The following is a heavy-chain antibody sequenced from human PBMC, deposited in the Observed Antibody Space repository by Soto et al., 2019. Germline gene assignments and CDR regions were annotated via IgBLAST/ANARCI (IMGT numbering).Heavy chain of an antibody. V-gene: IGHV3-30-3*01. Sequence: GGSLRLSCAASGFTFSSYAMHWVRQAPGKGLEWVAVISYDGSNKYYADSVKGRFTISRDNSKNTLYLQMNSLRAEDTAVYYCARSEDWFDPWGQGTLVTVSS. CDR3: ARSEDWFDP. J-gene: IGHJ5*02. CDR1: GFTFSSYA. CDR2: ISYDGSNK.